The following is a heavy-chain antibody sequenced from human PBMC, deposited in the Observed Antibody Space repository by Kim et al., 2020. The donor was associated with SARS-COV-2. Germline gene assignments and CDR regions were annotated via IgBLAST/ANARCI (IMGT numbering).Heavy chain of an antibody. D-gene: IGHD3-3*01. CDR3: IRARREATFGVVYYFDY. Sequence: GGSLRLSCTTSGFTFRDYALSWVRQAPGKGLEWVGFIRSKAYTGTTDYAASVKGRVSISRDDSKSVAYLQMNSLKTEDTAMYYCIRARREATFGVVYYFDYWGQGTLVTVSS. V-gene: IGHV3-49*04. J-gene: IGHJ4*02. CDR2: IRSKAYTGTT. CDR1: GFTFRDYA.